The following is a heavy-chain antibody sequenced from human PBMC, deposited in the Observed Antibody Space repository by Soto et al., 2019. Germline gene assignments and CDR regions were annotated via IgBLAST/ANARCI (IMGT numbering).Heavy chain of an antibody. V-gene: IGHV1-18*01. CDR2: ISAYNGNT. J-gene: IGHJ4*02. Sequence: RASVKVSCKASGYTFTSYGISWVRQAPGQGLEWMGWISAYNGNTNYAQKLQGRVTMTTDTSTSTAYMELRSLRSDDTAVYYCAKYYYGSGSYSGFDYWGQGTLVTVSS. CDR1: GYTFTSYG. CDR3: AKYYYGSGSYSGFDY. D-gene: IGHD3-10*01.